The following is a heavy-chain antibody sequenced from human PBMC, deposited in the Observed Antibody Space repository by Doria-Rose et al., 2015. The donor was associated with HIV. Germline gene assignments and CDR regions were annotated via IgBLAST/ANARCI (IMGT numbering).Heavy chain of an antibody. D-gene: IGHD6-13*01. V-gene: IGHV2-26*01. CDR2: IFSDDER. J-gene: IGHJ4*02. CDR3: ARIKSSRWYHKYYFDF. CDR1: GVSLSSPGMG. Sequence: SGPVLVKPTETLTLTCTVSGVSLSSPGMGVSWIRQPPGKALEWLSNIFSDDERSYKTSLKSRLTISRGTSKSQVVLTMTDMGPVDTATYYCARIKSSRWYHKYYFDFWGQGTLVIASA.